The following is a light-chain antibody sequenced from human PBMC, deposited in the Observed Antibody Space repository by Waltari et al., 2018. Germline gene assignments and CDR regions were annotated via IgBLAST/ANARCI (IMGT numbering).Light chain of an antibody. J-gene: IGKJ2*01. CDR2: AAS. V-gene: IGKV1-6*01. CDR3: LQDYLYPYT. Sequence: AIQMTQSPSSLSASIGDRVTITCRASQPIRGDLGWYQQKPGNAPKLLIFAASNLQSGVPTRFAGSGFGTDFVLTINSLQPEDFATYYCLQDYLYPYTFGQGTKLEIK. CDR1: QPIRGD.